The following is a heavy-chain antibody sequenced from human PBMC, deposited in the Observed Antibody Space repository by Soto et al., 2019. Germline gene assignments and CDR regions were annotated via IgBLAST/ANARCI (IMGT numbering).Heavy chain of an antibody. CDR1: GGSISSYY. V-gene: IGHV4-59*01. Sequence: QVQLQESGPGLVKPSETLSLTCTVSGGSISSYYWSWIRQPPGKGLEWIGYIYYSGSTNYNPSLKMRVTISVDTSKNQFSLKLSSVTAADTAVYYCARRYGTVFDFWGQGTLVTVSS. D-gene: IGHD6-13*01. J-gene: IGHJ4*02. CDR2: IYYSGST. CDR3: ARRYGTVFDF.